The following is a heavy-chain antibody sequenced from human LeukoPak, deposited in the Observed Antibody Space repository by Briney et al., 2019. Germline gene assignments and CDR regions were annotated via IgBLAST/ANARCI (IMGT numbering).Heavy chain of an antibody. J-gene: IGHJ4*02. CDR1: GFNFNIYH. CDR3: AREWQYAPDY. D-gene: IGHD2-2*01. V-gene: IGHV3-48*02. Sequence: GGSLRLSCAASGFNFNIYHMNWVRQAPGKGLEWLSSISSRSDTIYYADSVRGRFTPSRDNAENSLYLQMRSLTDEDTAVYYCAREWQYAPDYWGQGTLVTVSS. CDR2: ISSRSDTI.